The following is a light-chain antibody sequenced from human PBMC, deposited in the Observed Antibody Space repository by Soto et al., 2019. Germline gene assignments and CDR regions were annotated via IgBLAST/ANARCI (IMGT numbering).Light chain of an antibody. Sequence: EIVLTQSPGTLSLSPGEGATLSCRASQSISSSYLAWYQQKPGQAPRLLIYGASNRATGIPDRISGSGSGTDFTLIISRLGPEDFAVYYCQQYGSSPTFGQGTKVEIK. CDR3: QQYGSSPT. J-gene: IGKJ1*01. CDR2: GAS. CDR1: QSISSSY. V-gene: IGKV3-20*01.